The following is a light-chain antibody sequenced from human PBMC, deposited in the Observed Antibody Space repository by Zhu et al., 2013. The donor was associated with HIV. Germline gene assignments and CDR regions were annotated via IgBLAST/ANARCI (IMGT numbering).Light chain of an antibody. CDR3: QQLNSYPLT. Sequence: DIQLTQSPSFLSASVGDRVTITCRASQGISSYLAWYQQKPGKAPKLLIYAASTLQTGVPSRFSGSGSGTEFTLTISSLQPEDFATYYCQQLNSYPLTFGGGTKVAIK. J-gene: IGKJ4*01. V-gene: IGKV1-9*01. CDR2: AAS. CDR1: QGISSY.